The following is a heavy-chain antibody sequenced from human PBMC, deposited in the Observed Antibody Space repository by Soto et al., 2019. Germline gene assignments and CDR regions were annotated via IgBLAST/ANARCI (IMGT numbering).Heavy chain of an antibody. CDR2: ISSSSSTI. CDR3: ARGNWNDLQSFDI. Sequence: GGSLRLSCAASGFTFSSYSMNWVRQAPGKGLEWVSYISSSSSTIYYADSVKGRVTISRDNAKTSLYLQMNSVRDEDTAVYYCARGNWNDLQSFDIWGQGTMVTVSS. CDR1: GFTFSSYS. J-gene: IGHJ3*02. V-gene: IGHV3-48*02. D-gene: IGHD1-20*01.